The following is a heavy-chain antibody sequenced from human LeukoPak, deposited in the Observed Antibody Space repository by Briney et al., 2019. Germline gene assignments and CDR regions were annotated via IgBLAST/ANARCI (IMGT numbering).Heavy chain of an antibody. D-gene: IGHD6-19*01. CDR3: AGLPRGFEQWLDSDFDY. V-gene: IGHV3-23*01. J-gene: IGHJ4*02. Sequence: GGSLRLSCAASGFTFSSYAMSWVRQAPGKGLEWVSAISGSGGSTYYADSVKGRFTISRDNSKNTLYLQMNSLRAEDTAVYYCAGLPRGFEQWLDSDFDYWGQGTLVTVSS. CDR1: GFTFSSYA. CDR2: ISGSGGST.